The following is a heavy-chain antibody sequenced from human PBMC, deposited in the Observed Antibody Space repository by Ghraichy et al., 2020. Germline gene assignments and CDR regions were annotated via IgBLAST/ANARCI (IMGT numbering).Heavy chain of an antibody. CDR2: ISGSGSST. V-gene: IGHV3-23*01. Sequence: GGSLRLSCAASGFTFSSYAMSWVRQAPGKGLEWVSGISGSGSSTYYADSVKGRFTISRDNSKNTLYLQMNSLRAEDTAMYYCAKDRYSSIRNFDYWGQGTLVTVSS. CDR1: GFTFSSYA. D-gene: IGHD6-13*01. J-gene: IGHJ4*02. CDR3: AKDRYSSIRNFDY.